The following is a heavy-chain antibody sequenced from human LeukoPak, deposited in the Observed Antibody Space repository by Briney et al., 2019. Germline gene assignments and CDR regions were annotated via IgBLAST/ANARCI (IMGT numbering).Heavy chain of an antibody. CDR2: IIPIFGTA. Sequence: GSSVKVSCKASGATFTSYAISWVRQAPGQGLEWMGGIIPIFGTANYAQKFQGRVTITADESTSTAYMELSSLRSEDTAVYYCARDSDTVSAGGSVYWGQGTLVTVSS. J-gene: IGHJ4*02. D-gene: IGHD3-10*01. V-gene: IGHV1-69*01. CDR3: ARDSDTVSAGGSVY. CDR1: GATFTSYA.